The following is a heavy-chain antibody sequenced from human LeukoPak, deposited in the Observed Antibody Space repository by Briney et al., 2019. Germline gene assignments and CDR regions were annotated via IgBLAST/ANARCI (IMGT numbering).Heavy chain of an antibody. J-gene: IGHJ6*02. D-gene: IGHD3-22*01. CDR3: ARGRRITYYYDSGGYRNYYYGMDV. V-gene: IGHV4-34*01. Sequence: PSETLSLTCAVYGGSFSGYYWSWIRQPPGKGLEWIGEINHSGSTNYNPSLKSRVTISVDTSKNQFSLKLSSVTAADTAVYYCARGRRITYYYDSGGYRNYYYGMDVWGQGTTVTVSS. CDR2: INHSGST. CDR1: GGSFSGYY.